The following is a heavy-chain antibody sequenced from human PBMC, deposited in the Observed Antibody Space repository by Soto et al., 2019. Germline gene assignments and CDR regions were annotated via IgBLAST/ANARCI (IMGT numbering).Heavy chain of an antibody. D-gene: IGHD3-3*01. CDR2: IYYSGST. Sequence: SETMSLTCTVADGYISSYYWSWIRKNPGKGLGWIGYIYYSGSTNYNPSLKSRVTISVDTSKNQFSLKLSSVTAADTAVYYCARYVWSGLKRYFDYWGQGTLVTVSS. J-gene: IGHJ4*02. V-gene: IGHV4-59*01. CDR3: ARYVWSGLKRYFDY. CDR1: DGYISSYY.